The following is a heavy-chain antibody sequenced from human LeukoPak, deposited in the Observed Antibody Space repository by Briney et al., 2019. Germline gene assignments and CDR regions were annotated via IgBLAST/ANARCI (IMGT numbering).Heavy chain of an antibody. CDR1: GYTFTGYY. V-gene: IGHV1-2*06. D-gene: IGHD1-1*01. J-gene: IGHJ4*02. Sequence: ASVKVSCKASGYTFTGYYMHWVRQAPGQGLEWMGRINPNSGGTNYAQKFQGRVTMTRDTSISTAYMEPSRLRSDDTAVYYCARGPPEYNSGPDYWGQGTLVTVSS. CDR3: ARGPPEYNSGPDY. CDR2: INPNSGGT.